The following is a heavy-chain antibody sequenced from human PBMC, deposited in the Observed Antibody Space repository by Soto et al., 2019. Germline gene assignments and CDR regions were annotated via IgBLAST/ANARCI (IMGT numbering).Heavy chain of an antibody. CDR1: GYIFTNYY. CDR3: SRDLAAAAY. Sequence: QVQLVQSGAEVKKPGASVKVSCKASGYIFTNYYIHWVRQAPGQGLEWMAIINPLPTSGSTNYAQKFQGRVTVTRDTSTNTVYMELSSLKSEDTAIYYCSRDLAAAAYWGQGTLVTVSS. D-gene: IGHD6-13*01. J-gene: IGHJ4*02. V-gene: IGHV1-46*01. CDR2: INPLPTSGST.